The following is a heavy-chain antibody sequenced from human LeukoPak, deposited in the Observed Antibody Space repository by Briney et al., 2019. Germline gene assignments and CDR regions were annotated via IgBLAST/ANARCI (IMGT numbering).Heavy chain of an antibody. Sequence: PGGSLRLSCAASGFSFNSYAMSWVRQAPGKGLEWVSAINNDGDSTYSADSVKGRFTVSRDNSKNTLYLQMNSLRAEDTAVYYCASGEGGWGQGTLVTVSS. CDR1: GFSFNSYA. J-gene: IGHJ4*02. CDR2: INNDGDST. CDR3: ASGEGG. V-gene: IGHV3-23*01. D-gene: IGHD1-26*01.